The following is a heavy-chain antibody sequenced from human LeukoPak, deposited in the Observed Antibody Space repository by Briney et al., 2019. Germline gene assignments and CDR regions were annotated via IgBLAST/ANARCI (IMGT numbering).Heavy chain of an antibody. Sequence: GGSLRLSCAVSGFTFSNYGMNWVRQAPGKGLEWVSSISSSSSYIYYADSVKGRFSISRDNAKNSLYLQMNSLRAEDTAVYYCAREMYGDYDDYWGQGTLVTVSS. V-gene: IGHV3-21*01. CDR3: AREMYGDYDDY. CDR1: GFTFSNYG. CDR2: ISSSSSYI. J-gene: IGHJ4*02. D-gene: IGHD4-17*01.